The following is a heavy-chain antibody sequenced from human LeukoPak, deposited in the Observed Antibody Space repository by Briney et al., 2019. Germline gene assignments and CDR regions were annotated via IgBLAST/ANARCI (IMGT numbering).Heavy chain of an antibody. V-gene: IGHV4-59*08. D-gene: IGHD3-22*01. Sequence: KASETLSLTCTVSGGSISSYYWSWIRQPPGKGLEWIGYIYYGGSTNYNPSLKSRVTISVDTSKNQFSLKLSSVTAADTAVYYCARHDYYDSSGYYLGDASDIWGQGTMVTVSS. CDR2: IYYGGST. CDR1: GGSISSYY. CDR3: ARHDYYDSSGYYLGDASDI. J-gene: IGHJ3*02.